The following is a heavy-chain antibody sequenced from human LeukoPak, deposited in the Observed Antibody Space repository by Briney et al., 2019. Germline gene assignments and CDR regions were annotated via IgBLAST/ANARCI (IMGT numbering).Heavy chain of an antibody. Sequence: PSETLSLTCTASGGSISSSSYYWGWIRQPPGKGLEWIGSIYYSGSTYYNPSLKSRVTISVDTSKNQFSLKLSSVTAADTAVYYCARAYGSGPERWFDPWGQGTLVTVSS. CDR2: IYYSGST. D-gene: IGHD3-10*01. CDR1: GGSISSSSYY. J-gene: IGHJ5*02. CDR3: ARAYGSGPERWFDP. V-gene: IGHV4-39*01.